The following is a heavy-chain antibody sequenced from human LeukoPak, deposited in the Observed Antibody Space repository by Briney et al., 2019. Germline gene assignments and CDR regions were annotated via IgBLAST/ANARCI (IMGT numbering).Heavy chain of an antibody. CDR2: INTNTGNP. V-gene: IGHV7-4-1*02. CDR3: ARGLGHQPLLQVSNQKNDY. Sequence: ASVKVSCKASGYTFTSYAMNWVRQAPGQGLEWMGWINTNTGNPTYAQGFTGRFVFSLDTSVSTAYLQISSLKAEDTAVYYCARGLGHQPLLQVSNQKNDYWGQGTLVTVSS. D-gene: IGHD3-16*01. CDR1: GYTFTSYA. J-gene: IGHJ4*02.